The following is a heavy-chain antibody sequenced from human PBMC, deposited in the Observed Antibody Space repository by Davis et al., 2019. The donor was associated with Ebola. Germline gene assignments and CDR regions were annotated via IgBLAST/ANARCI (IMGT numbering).Heavy chain of an antibody. D-gene: IGHD2-21*02. V-gene: IGHV3-48*03. CDR2: ISSSGNTI. CDR1: GFTFSSYE. CDR3: ARGRAYCGGDCYSDFGY. J-gene: IGHJ4*02. Sequence: GGSLTLSCAASGFTFSSYELNWVSQAPGKGLEWVSYISSSGNTIYYAGSMKGRFIISRDNAKNSLYLQMNSLIVEDTAVYYCARGRAYCGGDCYSDFGYWGQGTLVTVSS.